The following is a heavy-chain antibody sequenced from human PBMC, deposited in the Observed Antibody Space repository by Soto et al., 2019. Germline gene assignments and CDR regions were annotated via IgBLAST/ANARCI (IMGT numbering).Heavy chain of an antibody. CDR1: GGTFSSYA. V-gene: IGHV1-69*13. CDR2: IIPIFGTA. D-gene: IGHD3-22*01. CDR3: ARGLRDSTYYYDSSGYYYYGMDV. Sequence: GASVKVSCKASGGTFSSYAFSWVRQAPGQGLEWMGGIIPIFGTANYAQKFQGRVTITADESTSTAYMELSSLRSEDTAVYYCARGLRDSTYYYDSSGYYYYGMDVWGQGTTVTVSS. J-gene: IGHJ6*02.